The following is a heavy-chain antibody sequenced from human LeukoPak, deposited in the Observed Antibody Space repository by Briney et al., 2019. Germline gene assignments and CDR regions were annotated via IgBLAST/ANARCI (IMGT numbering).Heavy chain of an antibody. V-gene: IGHV4-59*01. CDR3: ARDRGYCSGGSCYYFDY. CDR1: GGSFSGYY. CDR2: IYYSGST. Sequence: SETLSLTCAVYGGSFSGYYWSWIRQPPGKGLEWIGYIYYSGSTNYNPSLKSRVTISVDTSKNQFSLKLSSVTAADTAVYYCARDRGYCSGGSCYYFDYWGQGTLVTVSS. J-gene: IGHJ4*02. D-gene: IGHD2-15*01.